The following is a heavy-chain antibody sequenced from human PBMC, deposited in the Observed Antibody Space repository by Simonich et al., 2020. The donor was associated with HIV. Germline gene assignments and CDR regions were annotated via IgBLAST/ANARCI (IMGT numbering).Heavy chain of an antibody. CDR2: INSSGSA. CDR1: GGSFSGYY. J-gene: IGHJ6*02. V-gene: IGHV4-34*01. CDR3: ARHVTSTSRDLLYFGMDV. D-gene: IGHD2-2*01. Sequence: QVQLQQWGAGLLKPSETLSLTCAVYGGSFSGYYWSWIRQSPGKGLEWFGEINSSGSANYTPAIKSRVTISVDTSKNQFSLKLSSVTAADTAVYYCARHVTSTSRDLLYFGMDVWGQGTTVTVSS.